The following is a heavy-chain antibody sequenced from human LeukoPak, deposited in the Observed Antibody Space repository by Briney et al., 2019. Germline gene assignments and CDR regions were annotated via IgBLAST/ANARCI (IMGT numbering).Heavy chain of an antibody. V-gene: IGHV1-69*13. CDR1: GGTFSSYA. CDR2: IIPIFGTA. Sequence: SVQVSCKASGGTFSSYAISWVRQAPGQGGEGMGGIIPIFGTANYAQKFQGRVTITADEPTSTAYMELSSLRSEDTAVYYCARAPQSAGGDLHSPHFDYWGQGTLVTVSS. J-gene: IGHJ4*02. D-gene: IGHD2-21*02. CDR3: ARAPQSAGGDLHSPHFDY.